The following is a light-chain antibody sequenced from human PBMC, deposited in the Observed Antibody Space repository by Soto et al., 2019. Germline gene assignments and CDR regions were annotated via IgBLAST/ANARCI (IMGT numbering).Light chain of an antibody. CDR1: QTINNY. V-gene: IGKV3-11*01. J-gene: IGKJ1*01. CDR3: QQRSNWPRT. Sequence: EIVLSQSPATLSLSPGERATLSCRASQTINNYLAWYQQKPGQAPRLLIYDASNRATGIPARFRGSGSGTDFTLTISSLEPEDFALYYCQQRSNWPRTFGQGTKVEIK. CDR2: DAS.